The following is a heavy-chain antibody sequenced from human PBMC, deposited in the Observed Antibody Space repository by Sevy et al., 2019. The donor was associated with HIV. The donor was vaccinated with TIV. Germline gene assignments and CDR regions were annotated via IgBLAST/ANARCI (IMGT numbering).Heavy chain of an antibody. J-gene: IGHJ4*03. V-gene: IGHV1-24*01. D-gene: IGHD3-22*01. CDR1: GSTLSQLS. CDR3: ATTKDYYDSSGYPFDY. Sequence: ASVKVSCKVSGSTLSQLSMHWVRQAPGKGLEWMGSFDPEDGETIYAQKFQGRLTMTEDTSTDTAYMELSSLRSEDTAVYYCATTKDYYDSSGYPFDYWGQGTTVTVSS. CDR2: FDPEDGET.